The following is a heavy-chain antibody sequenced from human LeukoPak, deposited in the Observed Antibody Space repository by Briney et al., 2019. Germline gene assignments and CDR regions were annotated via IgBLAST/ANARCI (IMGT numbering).Heavy chain of an antibody. CDR3: ARVEVLRFLEWYGRDY. CDR1: GYTFTSYG. Sequence: APVKVSCKASGYTFTSYGISWVRQAPGQGLEWMGWISAYNGNTNYAQKLQGRVTMTTDTSTSTAYMELRSLRSDDTAVYYCARVEVLRFLEWYGRDYWGQGTRVTVSS. J-gene: IGHJ4*02. D-gene: IGHD3-3*01. V-gene: IGHV1-18*01. CDR2: ISAYNGNT.